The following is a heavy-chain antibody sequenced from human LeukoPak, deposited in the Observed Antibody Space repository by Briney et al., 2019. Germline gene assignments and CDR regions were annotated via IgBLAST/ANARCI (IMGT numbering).Heavy chain of an antibody. Sequence: PGGSLRLSCEASGFTFDDYTMHWVRQSPGKGLEWVSLISWDGGTTYYADSVRGRFTISRDNSKNSLYLQMNSLRTEDTALYYCAKDRGYYHDSSAYGSYFDYWGQGTLVTVSS. V-gene: IGHV3-43*01. CDR1: GFTFDDYT. CDR2: ISWDGGTT. J-gene: IGHJ4*02. D-gene: IGHD3-22*01. CDR3: AKDRGYYHDSSAYGSYFDY.